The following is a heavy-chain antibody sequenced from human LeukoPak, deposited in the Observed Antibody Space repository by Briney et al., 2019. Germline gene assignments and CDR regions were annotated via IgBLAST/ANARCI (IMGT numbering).Heavy chain of an antibody. CDR2: IYYSGST. D-gene: IGHD3-22*01. CDR3: ATYRGYDSSGYYYFDY. CDR1: GGSISSSSYY. V-gene: IGHV4-39*07. Sequence: PSETLSLTCTVSGGSISSSSYYWGWIRQPPGKGLEWIGSIYYSGSTYYNPSLKSRVTISVDTSKNQFSLKLSSVTAADTAVYYCATYRGYDSSGYYYFDYWGQGTLVTVSS. J-gene: IGHJ4*02.